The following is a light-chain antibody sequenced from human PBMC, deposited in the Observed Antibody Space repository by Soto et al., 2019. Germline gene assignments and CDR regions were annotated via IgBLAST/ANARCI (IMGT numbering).Light chain of an antibody. CDR3: QQRSNWPLT. CDR1: QSFSNY. V-gene: IGKV3-11*01. Sequence: EIVLTQSPATLSLSPGERATLSCRASQSFSNYLAWYQQKPGQAPRLLIHDASTRATGIPARFSGSWSGTDFTLTISSLEPEDFAVYYCQQRSNWPLTYGQGTRLEIK. J-gene: IGKJ5*01. CDR2: DAS.